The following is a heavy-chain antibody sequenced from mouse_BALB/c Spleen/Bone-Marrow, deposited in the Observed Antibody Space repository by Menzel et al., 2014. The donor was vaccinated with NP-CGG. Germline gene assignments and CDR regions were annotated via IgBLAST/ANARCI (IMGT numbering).Heavy chain of an antibody. Sequence: VKLQESGAELVKPGASVKLSCKASGYTFTSYWMHWVKQGPGQGLEWIGEINPSNGRTNYNEKFKSKATLTVDKSSSTAYMQLSSLTSEDSAVYYCARRTTTVVATDYWGQGTTLTVSS. CDR3: ARRTTTVVATDY. CDR2: INPSNGRT. D-gene: IGHD1-1*01. V-gene: IGHV1S81*02. J-gene: IGHJ2*01. CDR1: GYTFTSYW.